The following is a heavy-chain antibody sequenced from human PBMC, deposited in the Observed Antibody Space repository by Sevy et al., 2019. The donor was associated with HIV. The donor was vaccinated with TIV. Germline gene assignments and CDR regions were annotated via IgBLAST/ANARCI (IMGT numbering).Heavy chain of an antibody. CDR2: IHYTGST. Sequence: SDTLSLTCSVSAGSIISGDYYLSWVRQPPGRGLEWIGYIHYTGSTDYNPSLESRVTISVDTSKNQFSLKLTSVTAADTAVYYCARDEGDYGDKSYYYGMDVWGRGTTVTVSS. J-gene: IGHJ6*02. CDR1: AGSIISGDYY. CDR3: ARDEGDYGDKSYYYGMDV. V-gene: IGHV4-30-4*02. D-gene: IGHD4-17*01.